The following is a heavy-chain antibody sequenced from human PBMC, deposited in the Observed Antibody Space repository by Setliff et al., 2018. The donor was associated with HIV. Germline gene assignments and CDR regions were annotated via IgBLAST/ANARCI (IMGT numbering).Heavy chain of an antibody. V-gene: IGHV7-4-1*02. CDR3: ATALYGDYGGDLNWLDP. J-gene: IGHJ5*02. CDR1: GYTFTSYG. D-gene: IGHD4-17*01. CDR2: INTNTGNP. Sequence: ASVKVSCKASGYTFTSYGISWVRQAPGQGLEWMGWINTNTGNPTYAQGFTGRFVFSLDTSVSTAYLQISSLKAEDTAVYYCATALYGDYGGDLNWLDPWGQGTLVTVSS.